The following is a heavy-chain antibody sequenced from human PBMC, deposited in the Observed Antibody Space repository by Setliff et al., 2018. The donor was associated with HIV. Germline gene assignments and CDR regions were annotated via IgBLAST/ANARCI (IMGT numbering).Heavy chain of an antibody. V-gene: IGHV4-61*02. J-gene: IGHJ3*02. CDR2: IYTSGNTNYNPST. D-gene: IGHD6-19*01. Sequence: KTSETLSLTCTVSGDSISSGGYYRSWIRQPAGQGLEWIGRIYTSGNTNYNPSTNYNPSLKSRITISLETSRNQFSLRVTSVTATDTAVYYCTRQSPVAGSGAFDIWGQGTMVTV. CDR1: GDSISSGGYY. CDR3: TRQSPVAGSGAFDI.